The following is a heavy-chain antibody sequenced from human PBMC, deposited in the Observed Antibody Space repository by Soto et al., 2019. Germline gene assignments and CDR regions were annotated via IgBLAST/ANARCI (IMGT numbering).Heavy chain of an antibody. D-gene: IGHD6-13*01. CDR3: ARNKGKRSWYLLTDY. V-gene: IGHV4-39*01. J-gene: IGHJ4*02. CDR2: IYYSGNT. Sequence: SETLSLTCTVSGGSISSSSYYWGWIRQPPGKGLEWIGSIYYSGNTYYNPSLKSRVTTSVDTSKNQFSLKLSSVTAADTAVYYCARNKGKRSWYLLTDYWGPGTLVTVSS. CDR1: GGSISSSSYY.